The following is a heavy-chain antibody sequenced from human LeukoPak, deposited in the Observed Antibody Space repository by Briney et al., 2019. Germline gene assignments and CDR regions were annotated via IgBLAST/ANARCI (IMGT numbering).Heavy chain of an antibody. V-gene: IGHV1-18*01. CDR2: ISAYNGNT. J-gene: IGHJ4*02. Sequence: HWASVKVSCKASGYTFTSYGISWVRQAPGQGLEWMGWISAYNGNTNYAQKLQGRVTMTTDTSTGTAYMELRSLRSDDTAVYYCARDLGLDIDYWGQGTLVTVSS. CDR3: ARDLGLDIDY. CDR1: GYTFTSYG. D-gene: IGHD3/OR15-3a*01.